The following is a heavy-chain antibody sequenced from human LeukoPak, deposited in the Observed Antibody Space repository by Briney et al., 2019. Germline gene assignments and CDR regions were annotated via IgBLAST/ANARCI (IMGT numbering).Heavy chain of an antibody. J-gene: IGHJ6*02. CDR2: IYYSGST. CDR3: AVTRGYGDVSWYYYYGMDV. V-gene: IGHV4-31*03. D-gene: IGHD4-17*01. Sequence: SETLSLTCTVSGGSISSGGYYWSWIRQHPGKGLEWIVYIYYSGSTYYNPSLKSRVTISVDTSKNQFSLKLSSVTAADTAVYYCAVTRGYGDVSWYYYYGMDVWGQGTTVTVSS. CDR1: GGSISSGGYY.